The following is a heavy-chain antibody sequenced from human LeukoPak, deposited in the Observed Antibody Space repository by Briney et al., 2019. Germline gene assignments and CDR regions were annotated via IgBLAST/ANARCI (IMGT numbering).Heavy chain of an antibody. J-gene: IGHJ4*02. CDR1: GGSISSYY. CDR2: IYHSGST. CDR3: ARRSGSTTLDY. D-gene: IGHD1-26*01. Sequence: SETLSLTCTVSGGSISSYYWSWIRQPPGKGLEWIGYIYHSGSTYYNPSLKSRVTISVDRSKNQFSLKLSSVTAADTAVYYCARRSGSTTLDYWGQGTLVTVSS. V-gene: IGHV4-59*12.